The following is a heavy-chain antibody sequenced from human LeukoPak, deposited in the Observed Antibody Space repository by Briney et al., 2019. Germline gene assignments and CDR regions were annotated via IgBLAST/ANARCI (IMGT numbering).Heavy chain of an antibody. J-gene: IGHJ4*02. V-gene: IGHV1-2*02. D-gene: IGHD3-22*01. CDR2: INPNSGGT. CDR1: GYTFTGYY. CDR3: ASPYYDSSGYPGS. Sequence: GASVKVSCKASGYTFTGYYMHWVRQAPGQGLEWMGWINPNSGGTSYAQKFQGRVTMTRDTSISTAYMELSRLRSDDTAVYYCASPYYDSSGYPGSWGQGTLVTVSS.